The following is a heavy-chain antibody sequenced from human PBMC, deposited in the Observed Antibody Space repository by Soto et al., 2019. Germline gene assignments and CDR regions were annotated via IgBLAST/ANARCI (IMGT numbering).Heavy chain of an antibody. CDR3: ARGRAYCSGGSCYQDY. CDR1: GGTFSSYT. D-gene: IGHD2-15*01. Sequence: QVQLVQSGAEVKKPGSSVKVSCKASGGTFSSYTMSWVRQAPGQGLEWMGRVSPVLGLTNYAQKFQDRVTISAGKVTSTTFMELSSLRSEDTALYYCARGRAYCSGGSCYQDYWGQGTLVTVSS. V-gene: IGHV1-69*02. CDR2: VSPVLGLT. J-gene: IGHJ4*02.